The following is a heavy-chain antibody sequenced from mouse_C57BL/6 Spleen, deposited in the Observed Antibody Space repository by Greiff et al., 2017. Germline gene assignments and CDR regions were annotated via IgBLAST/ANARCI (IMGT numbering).Heavy chain of an antibody. CDR2: INPNNGGT. CDR3: ARGKDNYYGSSY. CDR1: GYTFTDYY. V-gene: IGHV1-26*01. D-gene: IGHD1-1*01. Sequence: VQLQQSGPELVKPGASVKISCKASGYTFTDYYMNWVKQSHGKSLEWIGDINPNNGGTSYNQKFKGKATLTVDKSSSTAYMELRSLTSEDSAVYYCARGKDNYYGSSYWGQGTTLTVSS. J-gene: IGHJ2*01.